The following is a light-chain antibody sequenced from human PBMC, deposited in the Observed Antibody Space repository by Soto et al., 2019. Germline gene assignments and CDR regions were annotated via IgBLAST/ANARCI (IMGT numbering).Light chain of an antibody. V-gene: IGLV1-40*01. CDR1: SSDIGAGND. CDR2: HNT. J-gene: IGLJ1*01. Sequence: QAVVTQPPSVSGAPGQRVIISCTGSSSDIGAGNDVHWYQQFPGTAPKLLIYHNTNRPSGVPDRFSGSKSGTSASLAITGLQSQDEADYYCQSYDSSLSGYVFGTGTKLTVL. CDR3: QSYDSSLSGYV.